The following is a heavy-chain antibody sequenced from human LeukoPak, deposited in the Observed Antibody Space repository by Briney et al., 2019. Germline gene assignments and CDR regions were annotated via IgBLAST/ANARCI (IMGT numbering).Heavy chain of an antibody. V-gene: IGHV1-18*01. D-gene: IGHD3-22*01. CDR2: INTYIGNT. CDR3: ARDDYYNSSGYYTL. J-gene: IGHJ1*01. Sequence: GASVKVSCKASGYTFTSYGFSWVRQAPGQGLEWMGWINTYIGNTNYAQKFQGRVTVTTDTSTSTAHMELRSLRSDDTAVYYCARDDYYNSSGYYTLWGQGTLVTVSS. CDR1: GYTFTSYG.